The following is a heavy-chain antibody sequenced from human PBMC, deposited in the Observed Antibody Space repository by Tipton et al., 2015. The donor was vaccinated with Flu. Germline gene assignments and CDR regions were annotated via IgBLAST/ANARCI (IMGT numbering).Heavy chain of an antibody. J-gene: IGHJ4*02. CDR2: VYYTGST. V-gene: IGHV4-59*01. CDR1: GGSIRGYY. CDR3: ARGPPGPSIRAYYFEY. Sequence: TLSLTCTVSGGSIRGYYWNWIRQFPGKGLEWIGFVYYTGSTNYKSSLKSRVTISTDTSTNQVSLKMNSVIAADTAVYYCARGPPGPSIRAYYFEYWGQGTMVTVSS. D-gene: IGHD2-21*01.